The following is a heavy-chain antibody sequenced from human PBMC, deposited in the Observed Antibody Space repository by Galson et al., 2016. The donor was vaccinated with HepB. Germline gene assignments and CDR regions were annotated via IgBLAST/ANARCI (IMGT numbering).Heavy chain of an antibody. D-gene: IGHD5-18*01. CDR3: ARGGREGYNPFDY. CDR2: ISYDGSNR. J-gene: IGHJ4*02. Sequence: SLRLSCAASGFTFSSYVLHWVRRAPGKGLEWVAVISYDGSNRYYADSVKGRFSISRDNSKNTLYLQMNSLRVEDTAVYYCARGGREGYNPFDYWGQGTLVTVSS. CDR1: GFTFSSYV. V-gene: IGHV3-30-3*01.